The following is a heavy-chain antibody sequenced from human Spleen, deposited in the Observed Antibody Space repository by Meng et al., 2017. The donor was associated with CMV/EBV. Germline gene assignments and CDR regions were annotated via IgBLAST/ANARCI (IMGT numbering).Heavy chain of an antibody. CDR2: IYDSGRT. V-gene: IGHV4-59*01. J-gene: IGHJ5*02. D-gene: IGHD6-13*01. Sequence: SETLSLTCTVSGGSISSYYWSWIRQPPGKGLEWIGYIYDSGRTNYKPSLKSRVTISLDTSKNQFSLKLTSMTAADTAVYYCARLQQQVVRGAGSWFDPWGQGTLVTVSS. CDR1: GGSISSYY. CDR3: ARLQQQVVRGAGSWFDP.